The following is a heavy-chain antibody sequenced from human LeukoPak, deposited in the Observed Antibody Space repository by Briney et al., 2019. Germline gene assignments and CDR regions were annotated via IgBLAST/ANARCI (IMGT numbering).Heavy chain of an antibody. J-gene: IGHJ4*02. V-gene: IGHV1-18*01. D-gene: IGHD6-19*01. CDR2: ISAYNGNT. CDR1: GYTFTSYG. CDR3: ARDGYSSGWYPGHFDY. Sequence: ASVKVSCKASGYTFTSYGIIWVRQAPGQGLEWMGWISAYNGNTNYAQKLQGRVTMTTDTSTSTAYMELRSLRSDDTAVYYCARDGYSSGWYPGHFDYWGQGTLVTVSS.